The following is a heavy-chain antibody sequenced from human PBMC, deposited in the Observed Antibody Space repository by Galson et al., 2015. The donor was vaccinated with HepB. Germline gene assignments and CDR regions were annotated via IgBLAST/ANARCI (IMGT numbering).Heavy chain of an antibody. J-gene: IGHJ6*02. CDR1: GFTFSSYS. D-gene: IGHD3-3*01. Sequence: SLRLSCAASGFTFSSYSMNWVRQAPGKGLEWVSSISSSSSYIYYADSVKGRFTISRDNAKNSLYLQMNSLRAEDTAVYYCATPGGITIFGVVTPYGMGVWGQGTTVTVSS. CDR3: ATPGGITIFGVVTPYGMGV. V-gene: IGHV3-21*01. CDR2: ISSSSSYI.